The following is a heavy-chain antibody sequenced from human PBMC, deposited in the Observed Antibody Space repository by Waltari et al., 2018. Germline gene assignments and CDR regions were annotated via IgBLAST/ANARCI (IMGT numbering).Heavy chain of an antibody. V-gene: IGHV3-23*04. D-gene: IGHD4-4*01. Sequence: VQLVESGGVLVNPGGSLRLSCSASGFHFSSYAMGWVRQAPGKGLEWISSIGTSGATTYYVDSVKGRFANSRDNSHNTLYLQMNRLRAEDTATYYCAKMRGGVTTAFDYWGQGTLVTVSS. J-gene: IGHJ4*02. CDR2: IGTSGATT. CDR3: AKMRGGVTTAFDY. CDR1: GFHFSSYA.